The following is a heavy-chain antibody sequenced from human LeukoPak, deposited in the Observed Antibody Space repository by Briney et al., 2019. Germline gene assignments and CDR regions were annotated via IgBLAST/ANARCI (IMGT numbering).Heavy chain of an antibody. CDR1: GGSFSGYY. V-gene: IGHV4-34*01. J-gene: IGHJ6*02. Sequence: SETLSLTCAVYGGSFSGYYWSWIRQPPGKGLEWIGEINHSGSTNYNPSLKSRVTISVDTSKNQFSLKLSSVTAADTAVYYCARAEVSRYYYYYGMDVWGQGTTVTVSS. CDR2: INHSGST. D-gene: IGHD3-22*01. CDR3: ARAEVSRYYYYYGMDV.